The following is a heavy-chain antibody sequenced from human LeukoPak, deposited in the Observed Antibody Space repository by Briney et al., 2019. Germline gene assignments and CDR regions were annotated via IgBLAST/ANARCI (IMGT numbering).Heavy chain of an antibody. Sequence: SETLSLTCTVSGGSISSSGYYWGWIRQPPGKGLEWNGSIYYSVSTYYNPPLKSRVTISVATSKNPFSLKLSSVTAADTAVYYCARRLNTGYSSGWYYFDYWGQGTLGTVSS. V-gene: IGHV4-39*01. CDR2: IYYSVST. J-gene: IGHJ4*02. D-gene: IGHD6-19*01. CDR1: GGSISSSGYY. CDR3: ARRLNTGYSSGWYYFDY.